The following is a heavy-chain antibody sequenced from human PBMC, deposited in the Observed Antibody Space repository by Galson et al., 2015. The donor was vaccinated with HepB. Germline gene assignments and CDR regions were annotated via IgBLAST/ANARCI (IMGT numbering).Heavy chain of an antibody. Sequence: SLRLSCAASGFTFSSYAMHWVRQAPGKGLEWVAVISYDGSNKYYADSVKGRFTISRDNSKNTLYLQMNSLRAEDTAVYYCATPRISQLLAFDYWGQGTLVTVSS. CDR1: GFTFSSYA. J-gene: IGHJ4*02. CDR2: ISYDGSNK. D-gene: IGHD2-2*01. V-gene: IGHV3-30*04. CDR3: ATPRISQLLAFDY.